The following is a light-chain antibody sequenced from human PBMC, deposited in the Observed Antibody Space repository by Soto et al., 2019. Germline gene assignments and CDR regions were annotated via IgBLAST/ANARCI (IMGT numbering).Light chain of an antibody. V-gene: IGLV2-8*01. J-gene: IGLJ1*01. Sequence: QSALTQPPSASGSPGQSVTISCTGTSSDVGGYNYVSWYQQHPGKAPKLMIYEVSKRPSGVPDRFSGSKSGNTASLTVSGLQAEDEADYCCSSYAGSNNVFGTGTKLTV. CDR2: EVS. CDR3: SSYAGSNNV. CDR1: SSDVGGYNY.